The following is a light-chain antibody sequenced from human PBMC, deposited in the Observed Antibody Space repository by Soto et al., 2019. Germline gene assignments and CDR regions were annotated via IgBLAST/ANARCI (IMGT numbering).Light chain of an antibody. J-gene: IGKJ3*01. V-gene: IGKV3-20*01. CDR2: GAS. Sequence: IVLTQSPGTLSLSPGERATLSCGASQSVTNNFLAWYQQKPGQAPRLLIYGASSRATGVPDRFSGSGSGTDFTLTISRLGPGDLAVYYCQQYGTPLFTFGPGTKVDIK. CDR3: QQYGTPLFT. CDR1: QSVTNNF.